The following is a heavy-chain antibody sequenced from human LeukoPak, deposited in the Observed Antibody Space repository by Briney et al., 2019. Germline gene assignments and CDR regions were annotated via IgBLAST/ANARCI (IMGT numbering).Heavy chain of an antibody. CDR3: ARDDYSNYVHY. CDR1: GYTFTSYD. CDR2: MNPNSGNT. J-gene: IGHJ4*02. D-gene: IGHD4-11*01. V-gene: IGHV1-8*01. Sequence: GASVKVSCKASGYTFTSYDINWVRQATGQGLEWMGWMNPNSGNTGYAQKFQGRVTITADESTSTAYMELSSLRSEDTAVYYCARDDYSNYVHYWGQGTLVTVSS.